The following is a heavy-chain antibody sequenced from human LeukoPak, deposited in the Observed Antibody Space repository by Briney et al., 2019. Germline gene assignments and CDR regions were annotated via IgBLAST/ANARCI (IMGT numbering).Heavy chain of an antibody. CDR2: MNPNSGNT. CDR1: GYTFTSYD. CDR3: AREGEALCSSTSCYGGMDV. V-gene: IGHV1-8*02. J-gene: IGHJ6*02. Sequence: GASVKVSCKASGYTFTSYDINWVRQATGQGLEWMGWMNPNSGNTGYAQKFQGRVTMTRNTSISTAYMELSSLRSEDTAVYYCAREGEALCSSTSCYGGMDVWVQGTTVTVSS. D-gene: IGHD2-2*01.